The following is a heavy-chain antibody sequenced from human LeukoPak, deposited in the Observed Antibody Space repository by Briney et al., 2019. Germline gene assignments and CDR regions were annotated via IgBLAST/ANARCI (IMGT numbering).Heavy chain of an antibody. V-gene: IGHV1-2*02. CDR2: INPNSGGT. Sequence: ASVKVSCKASGYTFTGYYMHWMRQAPGQGLEWMGWINPNSGGTNYAQKFQGRVTMTRDTSISTAYMELSRLRSDDTAVYYCARGYCSGGSCYLYFDYWGQGTLVTVSS. CDR1: GYTFTGYY. CDR3: ARGYCSGGSCYLYFDY. D-gene: IGHD2-15*01. J-gene: IGHJ4*02.